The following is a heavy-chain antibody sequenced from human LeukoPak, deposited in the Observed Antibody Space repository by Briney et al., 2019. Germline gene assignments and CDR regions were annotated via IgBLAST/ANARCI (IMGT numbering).Heavy chain of an antibody. CDR2: ISSDGSST. J-gene: IGHJ4*02. CDR3: ARHRSGYYADF. Sequence: PGGSLRLSCVASGFIFSNHYMYWVRQAPGKGLVLVSRISSDGSSTTYADSVEGRFTISRDNAKNTLYLQMNSLRAEDTAVYYCARHRSGYYADFWGQGTLVTVSS. V-gene: IGHV3-74*01. D-gene: IGHD3-22*01. CDR1: GFIFSNHY.